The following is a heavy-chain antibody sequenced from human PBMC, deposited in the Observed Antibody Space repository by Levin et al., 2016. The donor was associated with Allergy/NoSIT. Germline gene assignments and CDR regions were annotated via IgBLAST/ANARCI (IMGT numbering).Heavy chain of an antibody. J-gene: IGHJ4*02. CDR3: ARDDYYDILTGPGPFDY. Sequence: WIRQPPGKGLEWVSGINWNGGSTGYADSVKGRFTISRDNAKNSLYLQMNSLRAEDTALYYCARDDYYDILTGPGPFDYWGQGTLVTSPQ. CDR2: INWNGGST. V-gene: IGHV3-20*03. D-gene: IGHD3-9*01.